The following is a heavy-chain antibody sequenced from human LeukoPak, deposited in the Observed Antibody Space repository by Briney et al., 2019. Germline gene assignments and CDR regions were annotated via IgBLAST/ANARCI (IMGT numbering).Heavy chain of an antibody. J-gene: IGHJ4*02. D-gene: IGHD2-2*02. V-gene: IGHV5-51*01. CDR3: ARHCSSTSCYTGLGY. Sequence: GESLKISCKGSGYSFTSYWIGWVRQMPGKGLEWMGIIYPGDSDTRYSPSFQGQVTISADKSISTAYLQWSSLKASGTAMYYCARHCSSTSCYTGLGYWGQGTLVTVSS. CDR1: GYSFTSYW. CDR2: IYPGDSDT.